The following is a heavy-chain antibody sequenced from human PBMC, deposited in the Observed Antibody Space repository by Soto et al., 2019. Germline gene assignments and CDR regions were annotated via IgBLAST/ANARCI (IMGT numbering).Heavy chain of an antibody. CDR1: GFTFSSYA. CDR2: ISASAVNT. J-gene: IGHJ4*02. CDR3: AKGQGVGGIYSLDY. D-gene: IGHD1-26*01. V-gene: IGHV3-23*01. Sequence: EVQLLESGGGLVQPGGSLRLSCAASGFTFSSYAMSSVRQAPGKGLEWVSTISASAVNTYYADSAKGRFTISRDNSKNTLYLQMNSLRAEDTAVYFCAKGQGVGGIYSLDYWGQGTLVTVSS.